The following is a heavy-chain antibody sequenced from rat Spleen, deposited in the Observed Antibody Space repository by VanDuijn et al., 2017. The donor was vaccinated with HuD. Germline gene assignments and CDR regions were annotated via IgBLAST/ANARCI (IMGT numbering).Heavy chain of an antibody. CDR2: ISSGGGNT. V-gene: IGHV5S13*01. J-gene: IGHJ2*01. CDR3: ARRKLDYGFDY. Sequence: EVQLVGSGGCLVQPGRSLKLSCSASGFTFTYYDMAWVRPAPTKGLEWIASISSGGGNTYYRDSGKGRFTLSRDNAKNTQYLLMDSLRSEDTATYYCARRKLDYGFDYWGQGVMVTVSS. D-gene: IGHD1-6*01. CDR1: GFTFTYYD.